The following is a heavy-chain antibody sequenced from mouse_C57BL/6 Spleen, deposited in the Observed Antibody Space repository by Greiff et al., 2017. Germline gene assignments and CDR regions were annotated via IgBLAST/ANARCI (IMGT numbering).Heavy chain of an antibody. Sequence: EVQLMESGGGLVKPGGSLKLSCAASGFTFSDYGMPWVRQAPEKGLEWVAYISSGSSTIYYADTVKGRFTISRDNAKNTLYLQMTSLRSEDTAMYYCAKYGYGWYFDGGGTGTTVTVSS. CDR1: GFTFSDYG. J-gene: IGHJ1*03. V-gene: IGHV5-17*01. D-gene: IGHD2-2*01. CDR3: AKYGYGWYFDG. CDR2: ISSGSSTI.